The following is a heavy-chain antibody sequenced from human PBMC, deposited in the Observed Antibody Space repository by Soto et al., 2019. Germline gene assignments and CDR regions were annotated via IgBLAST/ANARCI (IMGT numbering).Heavy chain of an antibody. CDR2: IGYAGDT. CDR3: TRKTPTYGMAV. J-gene: IGHJ6*02. D-gene: IGHD2-15*01. Sequence: EVQLVESGGGLVQPGGSLRLSCAASGFTLSGYDIHWVRQATGKGLEWVSGIGYAGDTYYEDSVKGRFTISRENAKNSLDLQMNRLRVGDTAVYYCTRKTPTYGMAVWGQGTTVTVSS. CDR1: GFTLSGYD. V-gene: IGHV3-13*01.